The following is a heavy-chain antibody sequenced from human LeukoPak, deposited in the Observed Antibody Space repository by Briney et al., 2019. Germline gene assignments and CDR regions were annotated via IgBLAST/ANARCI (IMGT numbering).Heavy chain of an antibody. CDR3: ARRITGTTSDSFDY. J-gene: IGHJ4*02. CDR2: IYYSGNT. CDR1: GDSISSSSSY. D-gene: IGHD1-20*01. V-gene: IGHV4-39*01. Sequence: PSETLSLTCTVSGDSISSSSSYWGWIRQPPGKGLEWIGSIYYSGNTYYNTSLKSRVTISVDTSKNQFSLKLSSVTAADTAVYYCARRITGTTSDSFDYWGQGTLVTVSS.